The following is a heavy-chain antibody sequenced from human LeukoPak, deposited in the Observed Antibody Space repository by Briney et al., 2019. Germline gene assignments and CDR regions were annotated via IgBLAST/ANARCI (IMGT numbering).Heavy chain of an antibody. J-gene: IGHJ4*02. V-gene: IGHV3-11*04. CDR2: ISSSGSAK. CDR1: KFTFSDYY. Sequence: GGSLRLSCAASKFTFSDYYMSWIRQAPGKGLEWISYISSSGSAKKYADSVRGRFTISRDNAKNSLYLQMNSLRAEDTAVYYCARTDSNIAARRIGFDSWGQGTLVTVSS. CDR3: ARTDSNIAARRIGFDS. D-gene: IGHD6-6*01.